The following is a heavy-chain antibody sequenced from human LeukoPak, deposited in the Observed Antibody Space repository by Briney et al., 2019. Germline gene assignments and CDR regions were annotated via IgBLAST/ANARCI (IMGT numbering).Heavy chain of an antibody. V-gene: IGHV3-73*01. D-gene: IGHD3-10*01. CDR3: TSLVSPTYYYGSGSYYNDY. J-gene: IGHJ4*02. Sequence: PGGSLRPSCAASGFTCSGSAMGWVRQASGKGREGVGRIRSKAKSYATAYAASVKGRFTISRDDSKNTAYLQMNSLKTEDTAVYYCTSLVSPTYYYGSGSYYNDYWGQGTLVTVSS. CDR1: GFTCSGSA. CDR2: IRSKAKSYAT.